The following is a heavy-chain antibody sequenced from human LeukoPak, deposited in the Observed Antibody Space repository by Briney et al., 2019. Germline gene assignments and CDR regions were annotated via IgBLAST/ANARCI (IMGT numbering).Heavy chain of an antibody. CDR3: ARRRLAVAQYFQH. Sequence: PSETLSLTCAVYGGSFSGYYWSWIRQPPGKGLEWIGEINRSGSTNYNPSLKSRVTLSVDTSKNQFSLKLSSVTAADTAVYYCARRRLAVAQYFQHWGQGTLVTVSS. CDR2: INRSGST. CDR1: GGSFSGYY. D-gene: IGHD6-19*01. J-gene: IGHJ1*01. V-gene: IGHV4-34*01.